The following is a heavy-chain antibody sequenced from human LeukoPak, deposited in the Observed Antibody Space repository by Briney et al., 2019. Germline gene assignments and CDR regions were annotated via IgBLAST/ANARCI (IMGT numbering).Heavy chain of an antibody. CDR2: VIGSGST. CDR3: AKDRAQQLVLDF. Sequence: GGSLRLSCAASGFTFSSYAMSWVRQAPGKGLEWVSAVIGSGSTYYADSVKGRFTISRDNSKNTLFLQMNSLRAEDTAVYYCAKDRAQQLVLDFWGQGTLVTVSS. V-gene: IGHV3-23*01. D-gene: IGHD6-13*01. CDR1: GFTFSSYA. J-gene: IGHJ4*02.